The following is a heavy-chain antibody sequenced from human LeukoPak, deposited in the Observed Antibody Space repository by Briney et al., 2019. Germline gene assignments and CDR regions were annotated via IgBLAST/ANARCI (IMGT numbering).Heavy chain of an antibody. D-gene: IGHD3-22*01. Sequence: GASVKVSCKASGYTFTGYYMHWVRQAPGQGLEWMGWINPNSGGTNYAQKFQGRVTMTRDTSISTAYMELSRLRSDDTAVYYCARDLTPTYYYDSSGYYYDYWGQGTLVTVSS. CDR3: ARDLTPTYYYDSSGYYYDY. CDR1: GYTFTGYY. V-gene: IGHV1-2*02. J-gene: IGHJ4*02. CDR2: INPNSGGT.